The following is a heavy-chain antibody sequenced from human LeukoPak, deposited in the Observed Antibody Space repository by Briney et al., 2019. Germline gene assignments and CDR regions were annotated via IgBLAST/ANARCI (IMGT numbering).Heavy chain of an antibody. CDR1: GFTFRSYA. D-gene: IGHD1-26*01. Sequence: RPGGSLRLSCAASGFTFRSYAMHWVRQAPGKGLEWVAVISYDGSNEYYADSVKGRFTISRDNSKNTLHLQMNSLRIEDWAVYYCAKGSGSFSFSWFFDLWGRGTLVTISS. V-gene: IGHV3-30*18. CDR2: ISYDGSNE. J-gene: IGHJ2*01. CDR3: AKGSGSFSFSWFFDL.